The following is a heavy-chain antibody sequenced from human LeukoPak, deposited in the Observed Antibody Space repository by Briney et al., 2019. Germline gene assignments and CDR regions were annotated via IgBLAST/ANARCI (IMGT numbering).Heavy chain of an antibody. V-gene: IGHV3-53*04. CDR3: ARGPDYYYYGMDV. CDR2: IYSGGST. CDR1: GFTVSSNY. J-gene: IGHJ6*02. Sequence: GGSLRLSCAASGFTVSSNYMSWVRQAPGRGLEWVSVIYSGGSTYYADSVKGRFTISRHNSKNTLYLQMNSLRAEDTAVYYCARGPDYYYYGMDVWGQGTTVTVSS.